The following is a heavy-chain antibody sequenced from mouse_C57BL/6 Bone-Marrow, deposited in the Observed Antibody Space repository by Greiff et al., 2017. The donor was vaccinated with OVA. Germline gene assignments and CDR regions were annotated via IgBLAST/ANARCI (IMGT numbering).Heavy chain of an antibody. Sequence: EVKLQESGPGLVKPSQSLSLTCSVTGYSITSGYYWYWIRQFPGNKLEWMGYISYDGSTNYNPSLKNRISITRDTSKNQFFLKLNSVTTEDTATDYCASLLGPHYFDYWGQGTTLTVSS. D-gene: IGHD4-1*01. CDR3: ASLLGPHYFDY. CDR1: GYSITSGYY. J-gene: IGHJ2*01. V-gene: IGHV3-6*01. CDR2: ISYDGST.